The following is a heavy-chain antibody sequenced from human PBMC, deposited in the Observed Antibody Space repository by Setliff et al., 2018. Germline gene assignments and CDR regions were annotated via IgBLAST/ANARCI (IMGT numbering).Heavy chain of an antibody. V-gene: IGHV4-38-2*02. D-gene: IGHD5-18*01. J-gene: IGHJ6*03. CDR1: GYSINSGYY. CDR2: IYRDGNT. Sequence: PSETLSLTCAVSGYSINSGYYWGWIRQSPGKGPEWIGSIYRDGNTYYNPSLRSRVTISVDTSKNQFSLNLSSVTAADTAVYYCARDGYGDDWNTFVDVYYYYMDVWGKGTTVTVSS. CDR3: ARDGYGDDWNTFVDVYYYYMDV.